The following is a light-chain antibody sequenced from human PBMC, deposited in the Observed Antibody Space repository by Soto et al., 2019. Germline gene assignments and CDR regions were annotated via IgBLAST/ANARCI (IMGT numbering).Light chain of an antibody. CDR1: SSDGDDYKD. J-gene: IGLJ1*01. V-gene: IGLV2-14*01. CDR2: EVT. CDR3: SSYTSSSTV. Sequence: QSALTQPASVSGSPGQSITISCTGISSDGDDYKDVSWYQQHPGKAPKLMIYEVTYRPSGVSNRFSGSKSGNTASLTISGLQAVDDADSHCSSYTSSSTVFGTGTKLTVL.